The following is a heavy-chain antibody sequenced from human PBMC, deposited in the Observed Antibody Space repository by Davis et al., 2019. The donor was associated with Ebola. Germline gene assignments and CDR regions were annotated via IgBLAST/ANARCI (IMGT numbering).Heavy chain of an antibody. CDR1: GFTFSSYA. Sequence: GESLKISCAASGFTFSSYAMHWVRQAPGKGLEWVAVISYDGSNKYYADSVKGRFTISRDNSKNTLYLQMNSLRAEDTAVYYCAKDLSTPEELLWFGELFDWGQGTLVTVSS. CDR3: AKDLSTPEELLWFGELFD. D-gene: IGHD3-10*01. V-gene: IGHV3-30*04. CDR2: ISYDGSNK. J-gene: IGHJ4*02.